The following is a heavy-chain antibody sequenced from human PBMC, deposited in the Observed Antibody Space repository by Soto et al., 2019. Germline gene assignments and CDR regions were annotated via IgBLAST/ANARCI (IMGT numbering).Heavy chain of an antibody. CDR1: GYTFTGYY. J-gene: IGHJ6*02. D-gene: IGHD2-15*01. V-gene: IGHV1-2*02. CDR3: ARKVVVAATNYYYYGMDV. CDR2: INPNSGGT. Sequence: ASVKVSCKASGYTFTGYYMHWVRQAPGQGLEWMGWINPNSGGTNYAQKFQGRVTMTRDTSISTAYMELSRLRSDDTAVYYCARKVVVAATNYYYYGMDVWGQGTTVTASS.